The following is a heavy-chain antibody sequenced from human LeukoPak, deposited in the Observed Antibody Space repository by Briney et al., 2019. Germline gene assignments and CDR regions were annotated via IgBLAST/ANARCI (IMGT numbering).Heavy chain of an antibody. V-gene: IGHV4-39*01. Sequence: SETLSLTCTVSGGSISSSSYCWGWIRQPPGKGLEWIGSIYYSGITYYNPSLESRVTISVDTSKNQFSLKLSSVTAADTGVYYCARQAGTFGDTFDYWGQGTLLTVSS. CDR3: ARQAGTFGDTFDY. D-gene: IGHD3-16*01. J-gene: IGHJ4*02. CDR2: IYYSGIT. CDR1: GGSISSSSYC.